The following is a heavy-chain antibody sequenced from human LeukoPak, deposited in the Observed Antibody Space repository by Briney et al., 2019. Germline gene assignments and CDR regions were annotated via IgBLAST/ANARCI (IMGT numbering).Heavy chain of an antibody. CDR2: IIPILGIA. D-gene: IGHD3-16*01. J-gene: IGHJ4*02. CDR3: ARGGEMEFDY. CDR1: GGTFSSYA. Sequence: ASVKVSCKASGGTFSSYAISWVRQAPGQGLEWVGRIIPILGIANYAQKFQGRVTITADKSTSTAYMELSSLRSEDTAVYYCARGGEMEFDYWGQGTLVTVSS. V-gene: IGHV1-69*04.